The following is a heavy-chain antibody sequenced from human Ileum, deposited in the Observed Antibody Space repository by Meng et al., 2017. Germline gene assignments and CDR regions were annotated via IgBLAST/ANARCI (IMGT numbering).Heavy chain of an antibody. CDR1: GGSVSRAGYQ. Sequence: QGQLQESGPGLGRPSETLSLICTVSGGSVSRAGYQWGWIRQPPGKGLEWIGYASTNYNPSLKSRVTISLDTSRSQFSLSLSSVTAADTAVYYCARDHMGSLDYWGQGILVTVSS. D-gene: IGHD1-26*01. J-gene: IGHJ4*02. CDR3: ARDHMGSLDY. CDR2: AST. V-gene: IGHV4-61*08.